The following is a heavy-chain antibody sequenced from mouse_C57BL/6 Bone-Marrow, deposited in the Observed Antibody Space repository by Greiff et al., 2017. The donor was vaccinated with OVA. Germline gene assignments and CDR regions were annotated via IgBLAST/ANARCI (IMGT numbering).Heavy chain of an antibody. CDR1: GFTFSNYW. J-gene: IGHJ2*01. D-gene: IGHD6-1*01. CDR2: IRLKSDNYAT. CDR3: TSATRYFDY. Sequence: EVKLMESGGGLVQPGGSMKLSCVASGFTFSNYWMNWVRQSPEKGLEWVAQIRLKSDNYATHYAESVKGRFTISRDDSKSSVYLQMNNLRAEDTGIDYSTSATRYFDYWGQGTTLTVSS. V-gene: IGHV6-3*01.